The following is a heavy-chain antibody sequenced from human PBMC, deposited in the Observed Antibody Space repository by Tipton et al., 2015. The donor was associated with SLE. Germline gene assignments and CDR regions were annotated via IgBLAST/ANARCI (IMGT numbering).Heavy chain of an antibody. D-gene: IGHD6-6*01. CDR2: INHSGST. Sequence: TLSLTCAVYGGSFSGYYWTWIRQPPGKGLEWIGEINHSGSTNYNPSLKSRVTISVDTSKNQFSLKLSSVTAADTAVYYCARHEVRQLVHDYWGQGTLVTVSS. CDR1: GGSFSGYY. CDR3: ARHEVRQLVHDY. J-gene: IGHJ4*02. V-gene: IGHV4-34*01.